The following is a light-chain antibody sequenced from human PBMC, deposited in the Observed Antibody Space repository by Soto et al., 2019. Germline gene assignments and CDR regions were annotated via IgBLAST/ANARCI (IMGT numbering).Light chain of an antibody. Sequence: DIQMTQSPSTLSASVGDRVTITCRASQTISSWLAWYQQKPGKALKLLIYKASSLESGVPSRFSGSGSGTEFTLTVSSLQPDDFATYYCQKYSSVITFGQGTRLEIK. CDR3: QKYSSVIT. V-gene: IGKV1-5*03. CDR2: KAS. CDR1: QTISSW. J-gene: IGKJ5*01.